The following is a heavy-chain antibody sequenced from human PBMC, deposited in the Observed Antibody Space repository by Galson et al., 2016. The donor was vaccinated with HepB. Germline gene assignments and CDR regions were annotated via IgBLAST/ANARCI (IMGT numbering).Heavy chain of an antibody. Sequence: SLRLSCAASGFIFSGSAMHWVRQASGKGLEWLGRIRSKANSYATTYAASVKGRFTISRDDSKNTAYLQMYSLKTEDTAMYYCTRGFCSSTSCYANDYWGQGTLVTVSS. CDR3: TRGFCSSTSCYANDY. J-gene: IGHJ4*02. CDR1: GFIFSGSA. D-gene: IGHD2-2*01. V-gene: IGHV3-73*01. CDR2: IRSKANSYAT.